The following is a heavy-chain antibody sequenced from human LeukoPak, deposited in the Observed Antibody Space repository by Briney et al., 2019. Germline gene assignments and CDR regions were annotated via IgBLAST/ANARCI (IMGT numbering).Heavy chain of an antibody. CDR3: ARDGSSYSRYYFDY. J-gene: IGHJ4*02. Sequence: ASVKVSCKASGYTFTGYYMHWVRQAPGQGLEWMGWINPNSGGTNYAQKFQGRVTMARDTSISTAYMELSRLRSDDTAVYYCARDGSSYSRYYFDYWGQGTLVTVSS. CDR2: INPNSGGT. CDR1: GYTFTGYY. D-gene: IGHD6-13*01. V-gene: IGHV1-2*02.